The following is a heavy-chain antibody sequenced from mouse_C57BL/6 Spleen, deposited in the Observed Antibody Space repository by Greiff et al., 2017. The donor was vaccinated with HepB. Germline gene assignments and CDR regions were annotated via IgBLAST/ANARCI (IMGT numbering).Heavy chain of an antibody. CDR1: GFSLSTSGMG. CDR3: ARRDYGSSYDWFAY. Sequence: QVQLKESGPGILQSSQTLSLTCSFSGFSLSTSGMGVSWIRQPSGKGLEWLAHIYWDDDKRYNPSLKSRLTISKDTSRNQVFLKITSVDTADTATYYSARRDYGSSYDWFAYWGQGTLVTVSA. V-gene: IGHV8-12*01. CDR2: IYWDDDK. J-gene: IGHJ3*01. D-gene: IGHD1-1*01.